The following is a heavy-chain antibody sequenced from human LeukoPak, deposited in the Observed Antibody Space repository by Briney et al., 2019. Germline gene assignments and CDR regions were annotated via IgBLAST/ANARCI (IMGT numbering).Heavy chain of an antibody. V-gene: IGHV3-11*01. CDR3: ARELMTTVTMPFDY. CDR1: GFTFSDYY. Sequence: PGGSLRLSCAASGFTFSDYYMSWIRQAPGKGLEWVSYISSSGSTIYYADSVKGRFTISRDNAKNSLYLQMNSLRAEDTAVYYCARELMTTVTMPFDYWGQGTLVTVFS. CDR2: ISSSGSTI. J-gene: IGHJ4*02. D-gene: IGHD4-17*01.